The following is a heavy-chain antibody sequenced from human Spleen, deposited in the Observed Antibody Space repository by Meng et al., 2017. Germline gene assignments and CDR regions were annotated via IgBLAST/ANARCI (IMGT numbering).Heavy chain of an antibody. D-gene: IGHD2-15*01. CDR3: ARDIEGYCSGGSCYLDY. J-gene: IGHJ4*02. CDR1: GFTFDDYG. Sequence: GESLKISCAASGFTFDDYGMSWVRQAPGKGLEWVSGINWNGGSTGYADSVKGRFTTSRDNAKNSLYLQMNSLRAEDTALYYCARDIEGYCSGGSCYLDYWGQGTLVTVSS. CDR2: INWNGGST. V-gene: IGHV3-20*04.